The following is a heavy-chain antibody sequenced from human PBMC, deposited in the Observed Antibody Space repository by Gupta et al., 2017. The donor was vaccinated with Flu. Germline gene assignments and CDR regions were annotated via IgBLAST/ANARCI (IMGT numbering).Heavy chain of an antibody. CDR2: ISDNSGYI. CDR3: ARMNVGANNEYFQY. CDR1: GFAFSRYA. D-gene: IGHD1/OR15-1a*01. Sequence: EVQLLESGGGLVQPGGSLRLSCVASGFAFSRYAMTWVRQAPGKGLEWVSVISDNSGYINYADSVKGRFTISRANSKNTLYLQMNSLRAEDTAIYYCARMNVGANNEYFQYWGQGTLVTVSS. V-gene: IGHV3-23*01. J-gene: IGHJ1*01.